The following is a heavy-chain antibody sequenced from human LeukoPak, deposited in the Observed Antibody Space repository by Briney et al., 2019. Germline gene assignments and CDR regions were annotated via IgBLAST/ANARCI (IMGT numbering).Heavy chain of an antibody. D-gene: IGHD3/OR15-3a*01. CDR3: ARLYDLGP. J-gene: IGHJ5*02. CDR1: GGSFSGYY. CDR2: INHSGST. Sequence: SETLSLTCAVYGGSFSGYYWSWIRQPPGKGLEWIGEINHSGSTNYDPSLKSRVTISVDTSKNQFSLKLSSVTAADMAVYYCARLYDLGPWGQGTLVTVSS. V-gene: IGHV4-34*01.